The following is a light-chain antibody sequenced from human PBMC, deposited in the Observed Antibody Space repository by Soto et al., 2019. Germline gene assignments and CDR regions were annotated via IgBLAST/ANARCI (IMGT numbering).Light chain of an antibody. V-gene: IGLV2-8*01. CDR2: EVS. CDR1: SSDIGGYNY. Sequence: QSALTQPPSASGSPGQSVTFSCTGTSSDIGGYNYVSWYQQHPAKPPKLMIYEVSKRPSGVPDRFSGSKSGNTASLTVSGLQAEDEADYYCSSYAGNNNLVFGGGTKLTVL. J-gene: IGLJ2*01. CDR3: SSYAGNNNLV.